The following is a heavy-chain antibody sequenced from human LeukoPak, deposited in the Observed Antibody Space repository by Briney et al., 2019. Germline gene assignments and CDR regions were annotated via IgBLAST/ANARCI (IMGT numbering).Heavy chain of an antibody. CDR3: ASTRNLSY. D-gene: IGHD1-1*01. Sequence: GGSLRLSCAASGFTFRSYWMHWVRQAPGKGLEWVANIKQDGSEKYYVDSVRGRFTISRDNAKNSLYLQMNSLRAEDTAVYYCASTRNLSYWGQGTLVTVSS. CDR2: IKQDGSEK. V-gene: IGHV3-7*01. J-gene: IGHJ4*02. CDR1: GFTFRSYW.